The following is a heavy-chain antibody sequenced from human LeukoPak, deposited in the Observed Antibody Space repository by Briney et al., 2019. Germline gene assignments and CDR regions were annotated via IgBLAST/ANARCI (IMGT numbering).Heavy chain of an antibody. CDR1: GFTFSRYS. Sequence: GGSLRLSCAASGFTFSRYSMNWVRQAPGKGLEWVSPISSSSSYIYFADSVKGRFTISRDNAKSSLYLQMNSLRAEDAAVYYCARDLRHCVTCSRHNWFDPWGQGTLVTVSS. V-gene: IGHV3-21*01. D-gene: IGHD2-21*01. CDR2: ISSSSSYI. CDR3: ARDLRHCVTCSRHNWFDP. J-gene: IGHJ5*02.